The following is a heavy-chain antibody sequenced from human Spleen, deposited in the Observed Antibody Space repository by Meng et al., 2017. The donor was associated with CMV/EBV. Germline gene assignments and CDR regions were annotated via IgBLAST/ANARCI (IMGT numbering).Heavy chain of an antibody. D-gene: IGHD3-10*01. V-gene: IGHV3-53*01. CDR2: IFGGGIT. CDR1: GFIVSHNY. Sequence: GESLKISCAASGFIVSHNYVSWVRQAPGKGLEWVSVIFGGGITYYADSVKGRFTISRDNAKNTLHLQMNSLRVEDTAVYYCARAPYYGSGSSHWFDPWGQGTLVTVSS. J-gene: IGHJ5*02. CDR3: ARAPYYGSGSSHWFDP.